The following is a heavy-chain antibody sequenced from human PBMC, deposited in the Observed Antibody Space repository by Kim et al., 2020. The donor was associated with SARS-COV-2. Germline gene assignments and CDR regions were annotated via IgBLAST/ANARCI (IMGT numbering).Heavy chain of an antibody. CDR1: GGSFSGYY. CDR2: INHSGST. D-gene: IGHD3-9*01. Sequence: SETLSLTCAVYGGSFSGYYWSWIRQPPGKGLEWIGEINHSGSTNYNPSLKSRVTISVDTSKNQFSLKLSSVTAADTAVYYCARGEVLRYFDWFPPPYYYG. CDR3: ARGEVLRYFDWFPPPYYYG. V-gene: IGHV4-34*01. J-gene: IGHJ6*01.